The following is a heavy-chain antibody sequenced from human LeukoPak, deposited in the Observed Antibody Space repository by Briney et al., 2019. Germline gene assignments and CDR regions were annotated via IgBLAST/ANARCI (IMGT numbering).Heavy chain of an antibody. CDR2: ISGDSGST. D-gene: IGHD1-26*01. Sequence: GSLRLSCAASGFTFEDYAMHRVRQAPGKGPEWVSLISGDSGSTFYADSVKGRFTISRDNSRNSLYLQMNSLRTEDTALYYCAKAGSGIVTGDYWGQGTLVTVSS. J-gene: IGHJ4*02. CDR3: AKAGSGIVTGDY. CDR1: GFTFEDYA. V-gene: IGHV3-43*02.